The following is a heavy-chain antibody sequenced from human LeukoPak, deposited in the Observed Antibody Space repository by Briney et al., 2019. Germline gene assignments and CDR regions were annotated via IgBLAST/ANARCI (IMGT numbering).Heavy chain of an antibody. CDR1: GFTFSSYE. CDR2: ITSGGTFI. V-gene: IGHV3-48*03. J-gene: IGHJ3*02. CDR3: ARSPDTLDADAFDI. Sequence: GGSLRLSCVASGFTFSSYEMNWVRQAPGKGLECVPYITSGGTFISYADSVKGRFTISRDNAKNSVYLQMTSLRAEDTAVYYCARSPDTLDADAFDIWGQGTMVTVSS.